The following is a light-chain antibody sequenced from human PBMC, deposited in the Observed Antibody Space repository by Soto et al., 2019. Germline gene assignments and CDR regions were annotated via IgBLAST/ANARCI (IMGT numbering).Light chain of an antibody. Sequence: ENVLTQSACALSLSPGERATLSCRASQSVSSTYLAWYQQKPGQAPRLLIYNASNRATGIPDRFSGSGSGTDFTLTISRLEPEDFAVYYCQQYGSSPFTFGGGTKVDIK. CDR3: QQYGSSPFT. CDR1: QSVSSTY. J-gene: IGKJ4*01. CDR2: NAS. V-gene: IGKV3-20*01.